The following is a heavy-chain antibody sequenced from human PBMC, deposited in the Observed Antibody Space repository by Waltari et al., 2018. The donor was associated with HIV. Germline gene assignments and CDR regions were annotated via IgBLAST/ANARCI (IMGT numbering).Heavy chain of an antibody. D-gene: IGHD3-10*01. CDR1: GGSISDYY. CDR2: IFHSGSA. J-gene: IGHJ5*02. Sequence: QVQLRESGPGLVKPSETLSLPCSLSGGSISDYYWRWIRQSPGKALEWIGYIFHSGSANYNPSLKSRVTMSVDTSKNQFSLKMISVTAADTAVYYCARGNDVIGNWFDPWGRGTRVIVSS. CDR3: ARGNDVIGNWFDP. V-gene: IGHV4-59*13.